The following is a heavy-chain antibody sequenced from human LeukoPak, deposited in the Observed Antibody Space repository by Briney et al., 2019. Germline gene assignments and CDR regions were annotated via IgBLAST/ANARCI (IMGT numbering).Heavy chain of an antibody. V-gene: IGHV1-8*01. D-gene: IGHD2-2*01. Sequence: ASVKVSCKASGYTFTSDDINWVRQATGQGLEWMGWMNPNSGNTGYAQKFQGRVTMTRNTSISTAYMELSSLRSEDTAVYYCARGKAHCSSTSCYGGWFDPWGQGTLVTVSS. J-gene: IGHJ5*02. CDR1: GYTFTSDD. CDR3: ARGKAHCSSTSCYGGWFDP. CDR2: MNPNSGNT.